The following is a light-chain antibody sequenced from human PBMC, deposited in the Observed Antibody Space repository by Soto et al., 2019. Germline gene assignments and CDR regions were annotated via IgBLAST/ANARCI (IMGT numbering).Light chain of an antibody. Sequence: IGISQPTSTLSLSVGGRPTIACRASQIISTCLAWYQQKPGKAPKLLIYGASSLESGVPSRFSGSGSGTEFTLTINSLQPGDFATYYCLQYNSNSRTFGRGTKVDIK. J-gene: IGKJ1*01. CDR3: LQYNSNSRT. V-gene: IGKV1-5*01. CDR1: QIISTC. CDR2: GAS.